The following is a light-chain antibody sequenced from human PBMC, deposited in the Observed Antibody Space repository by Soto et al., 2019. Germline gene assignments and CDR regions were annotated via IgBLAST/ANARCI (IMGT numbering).Light chain of an antibody. CDR1: QSISSY. CDR3: QQSYSKPLVT. CDR2: GAS. Sequence: DIKMTQSPSSLSASVGDRVTITCRASQSISSYLNWYQQKPGKAPRLLIYGASSLQSGVPSRFSGIGSGTDFTLTISSLQPEDFATYYCQQSYSKPLVTFGQGTRLENK. V-gene: IGKV1-39*01. J-gene: IGKJ5*01.